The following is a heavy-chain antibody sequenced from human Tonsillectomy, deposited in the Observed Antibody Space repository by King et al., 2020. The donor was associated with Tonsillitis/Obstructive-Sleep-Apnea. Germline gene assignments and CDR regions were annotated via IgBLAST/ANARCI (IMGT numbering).Heavy chain of an antibody. J-gene: IGHJ1*01. CDR1: GFPLSFYG. D-gene: IGHD2-15*01. CDR2: ISFDGSNK. Sequence: VQLVESGGGVVQPGRSLRLSCAASGFPLSFYGMHWVRQAPGKGLEWVAVISFDGSNKYYTDSVKGRFTISRDNSKNTLYLQMNSLRAEDTAVYYCAKEEGFCSGGRCYSAYFQHWGQGTLVTVSS. V-gene: IGHV3-30*18. CDR3: AKEEGFCSGGRCYSAYFQH.